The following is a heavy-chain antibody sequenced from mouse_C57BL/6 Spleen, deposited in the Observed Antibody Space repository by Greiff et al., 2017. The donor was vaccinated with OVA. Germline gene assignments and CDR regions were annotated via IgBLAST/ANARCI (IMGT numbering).Heavy chain of an antibody. V-gene: IGHV5-9-1*02. J-gene: IGHJ4*01. Sequence: EVQVVESGEGLVKPGGSLKLSCAASGFTFSSYAMSWVRQTPEKRLEWVAYISSGGDYIYYADTVKGRFTISRDNARNTLYLQMSSLKSEDTAMYYCTRGSYGYDAMDYWGQGTSVTVSS. CDR3: TRGSYGYDAMDY. CDR2: ISSGGDYI. D-gene: IGHD1-1*02. CDR1: GFTFSSYA.